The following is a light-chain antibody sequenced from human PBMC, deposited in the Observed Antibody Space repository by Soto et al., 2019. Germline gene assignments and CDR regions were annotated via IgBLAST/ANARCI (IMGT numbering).Light chain of an antibody. CDR2: NVS. V-gene: IGLV2-14*01. CDR1: SIDIRGYDY. CDR3: SSFTSSSTLV. Sequence: QSALTQPASVSGSPGQASTISCTGTSIDIRGYDYVSWYQQHPGKAPNLMIHNVSNRPSGVSNRFSGSKSGNTASLTISGLQAEDEADYFRSSFTSSSTLVFGGGTQLTVL. J-gene: IGLJ2*01.